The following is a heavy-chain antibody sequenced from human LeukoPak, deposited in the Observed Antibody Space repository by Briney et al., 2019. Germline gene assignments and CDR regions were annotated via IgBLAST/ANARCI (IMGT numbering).Heavy chain of an antibody. Sequence: GGSLRLSCAASGFTFSSYAMSWVRQAPGKGLEWVSAISGSGGSTYYADSVKGRFTIYRDNSKNPLYLQMNSLRAEDTAVYYCAKVSVTMIVVVTSDAFDIWGQGTMVTVSS. CDR2: ISGSGGST. CDR1: GFTFSSYA. CDR3: AKVSVTMIVVVTSDAFDI. D-gene: IGHD3-22*01. J-gene: IGHJ3*02. V-gene: IGHV3-23*01.